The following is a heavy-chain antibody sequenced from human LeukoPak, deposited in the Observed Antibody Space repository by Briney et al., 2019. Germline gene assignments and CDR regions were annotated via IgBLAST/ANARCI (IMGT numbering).Heavy chain of an antibody. J-gene: IGHJ4*02. V-gene: IGHV3-30-3*01. D-gene: IGHD2-2*02. CDR3: ARDEGYCSSTSCYTAMDY. Sequence: PGGSLRLSCAASGFTFSSYAMHWVRQAPGKGLEWVAVISYGGSNKYYADSVKGRFTISRDNSRNTLYLQMNSLRAEDTAVYYCARDEGYCSSTSCYTAMDYWGQGTLVTVSS. CDR2: ISYGGSNK. CDR1: GFTFSSYA.